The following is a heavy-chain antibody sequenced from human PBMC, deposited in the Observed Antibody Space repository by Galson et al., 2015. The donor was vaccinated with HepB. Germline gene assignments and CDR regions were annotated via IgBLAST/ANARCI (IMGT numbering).Heavy chain of an antibody. CDR2: ISGSGGST. CDR3: AKNSGSSWFVPYHFDS. V-gene: IGHV3-23*01. D-gene: IGHD6-13*01. J-gene: IGHJ4*02. Sequence: SLRLSCAASRFTFSNYVMNWVRQASGKGLEWVSSISGSGGSTYYAGSVKGRFTISRDNSKNTLYLQMNSLRAEDTAVYYCAKNSGSSWFVPYHFDSWGQGTLVTVSS. CDR1: RFTFSNYV.